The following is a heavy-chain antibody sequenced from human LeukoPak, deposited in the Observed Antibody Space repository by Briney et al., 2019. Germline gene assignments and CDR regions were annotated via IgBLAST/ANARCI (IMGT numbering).Heavy chain of an antibody. V-gene: IGHV3-30*04. CDR2: ISYDGSNK. J-gene: IGHJ4*02. Sequence: GGSLRLSCAASGFTFSSYAMHWVRQAPGKGLEWVAVISYDGSNKYYADSVKGRFTISRGNSKNTLYLQMNSLRSEDTAVYYCARFGYCSSTSCSLDEYYFDYWGQGTLVTVSS. CDR3: ARFGYCSSTSCSLDEYYFDY. D-gene: IGHD2-2*03. CDR1: GFTFSSYA.